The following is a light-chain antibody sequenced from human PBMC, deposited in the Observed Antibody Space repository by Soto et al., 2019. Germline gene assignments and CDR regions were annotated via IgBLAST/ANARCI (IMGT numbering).Light chain of an antibody. CDR1: RGVSASY. Sequence: ENFLTQSPGPLSLSPGEGATLSCRATRGVSASYLAWYQQEPGQDPTLLIYVASIRAAGITDRFSGSGSGTDFSLTVGKLAREDCAVYYWQQSGSSPRMFGRGTKVEIK. CDR3: QQSGSSPRM. CDR2: VAS. J-gene: IGKJ1*01. V-gene: IGKV3-20*01.